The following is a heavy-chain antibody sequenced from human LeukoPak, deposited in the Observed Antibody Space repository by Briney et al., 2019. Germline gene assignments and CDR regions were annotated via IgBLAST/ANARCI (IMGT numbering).Heavy chain of an antibody. D-gene: IGHD3-3*01. V-gene: IGHV3-23*01. CDR2: ISGSGGST. Sequence: GGSLRLSCAASGFTFSSYGMSWVRQAPGKGLEWVSAISGSGGSTYYADSVKGRFTISRDNSKNTLYLQMNSLRAEDTAVYYCANVYYDFWSGYYPGNDYYYYMDVWGKGTTVAVSS. CDR3: ANVYYDFWSGYYPGNDYYYYMDV. J-gene: IGHJ6*03. CDR1: GFTFSSYG.